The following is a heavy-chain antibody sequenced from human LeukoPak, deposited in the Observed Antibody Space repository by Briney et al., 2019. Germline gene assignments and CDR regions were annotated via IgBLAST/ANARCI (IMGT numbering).Heavy chain of an antibody. CDR2: ISAYNGNT. J-gene: IGHJ4*02. Sequence: ASVKVSCKASGYTFTSYGISWVRQAPGQGLEWMGWISAYNGNTNYAQKLQGRVTMTTDTSTSTAYMELRSLRSDDTAVYYCARDPKGLRYFDWLLHPNGFDYWGQGTLVTVSS. V-gene: IGHV1-18*01. D-gene: IGHD3-9*01. CDR3: ARDPKGLRYFDWLLHPNGFDY. CDR1: GYTFTSYG.